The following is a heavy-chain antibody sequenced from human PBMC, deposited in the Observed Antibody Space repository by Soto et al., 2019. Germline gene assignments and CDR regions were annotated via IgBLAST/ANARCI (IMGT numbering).Heavy chain of an antibody. CDR3: ARLRYYYGSGTPQWFDP. CDR2: ISSSGSTI. Sequence: HPGGSLRLSCAASGFTFSSYEMNWVRQAPGKGLEWVSYISSSGSTIYYADSVKGRFAISRDNAKNSLYLQMNSLRAEDTAVYYCARLRYYYGSGTPQWFDPWGQGTLVTVSS. J-gene: IGHJ5*02. V-gene: IGHV3-48*03. CDR1: GFTFSSYE. D-gene: IGHD3-10*01.